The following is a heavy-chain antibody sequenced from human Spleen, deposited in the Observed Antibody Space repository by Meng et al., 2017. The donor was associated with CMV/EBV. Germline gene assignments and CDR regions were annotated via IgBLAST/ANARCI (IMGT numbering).Heavy chain of an antibody. J-gene: IGHJ5*02. CDR1: GGSFSGYY. CDR3: APRQLLYRFWFHP. CDR2: INHSGST. Sequence: SETLSLTCAVYGGSFSGYYWSWIRQPPGKGLEWIGEINHSGSTNYNPSLKGRVTISIDTSKNQFSLNLSSATAADTAVYYCAPRQLLYRFWFHPWGQGTLVTVSS. V-gene: IGHV4-34*01. D-gene: IGHD2-2*01.